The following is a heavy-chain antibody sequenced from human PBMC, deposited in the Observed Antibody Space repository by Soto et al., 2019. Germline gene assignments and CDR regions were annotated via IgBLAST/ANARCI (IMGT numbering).Heavy chain of an antibody. D-gene: IGHD1-7*01. CDR1: GFSFSSYA. Sequence: GSLRLSCAASGFSFSSYAMTWVRQAPGKGLEWVSGISGSGDSTHYADSVKGRFTISRDNSKNTLYLQMNSLRAEDTAVYYCAKGSRVRWNYGSNSVDYWGQGTLVTVSS. V-gene: IGHV3-23*01. J-gene: IGHJ4*02. CDR2: ISGSGDST. CDR3: AKGSRVRWNYGSNSVDY.